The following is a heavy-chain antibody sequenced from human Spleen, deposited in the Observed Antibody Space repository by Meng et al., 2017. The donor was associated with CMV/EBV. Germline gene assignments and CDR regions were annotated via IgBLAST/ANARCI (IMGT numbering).Heavy chain of an antibody. V-gene: IGHV3-23*01. CDR1: GFPFSNYA. CDR2: ISGSGGTT. CDR3: AKRPELYCSSTGCYEGGAYYFDY. D-gene: IGHD2-2*01. J-gene: IGHJ4*02. Sequence: GESLKISCAASGFPFSNYAINWVRQAPGKGLEWVSAISGSGGTTYYADSVKGRFTISRDNSKNTLYLQLNSLRAEDTAVYYCAKRPELYCSSTGCYEGGAYYFDYWGQGTLVAVSS.